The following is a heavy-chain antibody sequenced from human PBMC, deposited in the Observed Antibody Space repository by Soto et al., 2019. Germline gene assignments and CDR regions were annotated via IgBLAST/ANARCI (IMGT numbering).Heavy chain of an antibody. J-gene: IGHJ4*02. Sequence: EVQLLESGGGLVQPGGSLRLSCAASGFTFSSYAMSWVRQAPGKGLEWVSVITSSGGSTYFADSVKGRFTISRDNSKNTPYLQLNSLRAEDTAIYYCTTGPLISGDYGAQGTLVTVSS. CDR3: TTGPLISGDY. D-gene: IGHD1-1*01. CDR2: ITSSGGST. CDR1: GFTFSSYA. V-gene: IGHV3-23*01.